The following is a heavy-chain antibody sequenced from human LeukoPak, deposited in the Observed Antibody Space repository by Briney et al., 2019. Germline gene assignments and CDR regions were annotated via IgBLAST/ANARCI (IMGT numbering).Heavy chain of an antibody. V-gene: IGHV3-74*01. D-gene: IGHD6-19*01. CDR3: ASHPKGYSSGWFYFDY. Sequence: GGSLRLSCAASGFTFSSYWMHWVRRAPGKGLVWVSRMNRDGSSTSNVDSVKGRFTISRDNAKNTLYLQMNSLRAEDTAVYYCASHPKGYSSGWFYFDYWGQGTLVTVSS. CDR2: MNRDGSST. CDR1: GFTFSSYW. J-gene: IGHJ4*02.